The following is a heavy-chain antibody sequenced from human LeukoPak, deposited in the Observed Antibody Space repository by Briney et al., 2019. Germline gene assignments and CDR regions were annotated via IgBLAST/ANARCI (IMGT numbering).Heavy chain of an antibody. Sequence: PGGSLRLSCATSGFTFSSYGMNWVRQAPGKGLEWVSYISSSSSTIYYADSVKGRFTISRDNAKNSLYLQMNSLRAEDTAVYYCARDIRYYYDSSAEYYFDYWGQGTLVTVSS. J-gene: IGHJ4*02. CDR2: ISSSSSTI. CDR1: GFTFSSYG. CDR3: ARDIRYYYDSSAEYYFDY. D-gene: IGHD3-22*01. V-gene: IGHV3-48*01.